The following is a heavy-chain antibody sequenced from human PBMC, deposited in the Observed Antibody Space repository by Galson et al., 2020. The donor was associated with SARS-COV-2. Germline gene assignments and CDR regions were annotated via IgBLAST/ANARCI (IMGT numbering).Heavy chain of an antibody. CDR2: INASNGNT. J-gene: IGHJ3*02. Sequence: ASVKVSCKASGYTFTSYAMHWVRQDPGQRLEWMGMINASNGNTKYSQKFQGRVTITRDTSASTAYMELSSLRSEDTAVYYCARVYCSSTSCTGYEAFDIWGQGTMVTVSS. CDR3: ARVYCSSTSCTGYEAFDI. CDR1: GYTFTSYA. V-gene: IGHV1-3*01. D-gene: IGHD2-2*01.